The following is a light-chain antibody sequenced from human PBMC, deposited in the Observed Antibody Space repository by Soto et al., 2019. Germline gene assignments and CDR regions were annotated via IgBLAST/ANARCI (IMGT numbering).Light chain of an antibody. Sequence: QAVVTQPASVSGSPGQSITISCTGTSSDVGGYNYVSWFQQYPGKAPKLTIYDVNNRPSGVSSRFSGSKSGNTASLTISGLQAEDEADYYCSSYTSSSTVVFGGGTKLTVL. CDR1: SSDVGGYNY. CDR2: DVN. V-gene: IGLV2-14*01. J-gene: IGLJ2*01. CDR3: SSYTSSSTVV.